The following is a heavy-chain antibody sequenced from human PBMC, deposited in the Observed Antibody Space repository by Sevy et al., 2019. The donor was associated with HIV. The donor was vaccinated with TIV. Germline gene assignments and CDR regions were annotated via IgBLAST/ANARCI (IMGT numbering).Heavy chain of an antibody. V-gene: IGHV3-30*18. Sequence: GGSLRLSCAASGFTFSSYGMHWVRQAPGKGLEWVAVISYDGSNKYYAPSVKGRFTISRDNSKNTLYLQMNSLRAEDTAVYYCAKERWELLGYYYYGMDVWGQGTTVTVSS. CDR1: GFTFSSYG. D-gene: IGHD1-26*01. CDR3: AKERWELLGYYYYGMDV. CDR2: ISYDGSNK. J-gene: IGHJ6*02.